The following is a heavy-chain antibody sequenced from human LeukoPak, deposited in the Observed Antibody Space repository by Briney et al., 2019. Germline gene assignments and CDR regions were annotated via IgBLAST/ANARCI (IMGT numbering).Heavy chain of an antibody. J-gene: IGHJ4*02. CDR2: ISSSSSYI. CDR3: ARPSTHYDSSGYSNY. V-gene: IGHV3-21*01. CDR1: GFTFSSYS. Sequence: GGPLRLSCAASGFTFSSYSMNWVRQAPGKGLEWVSSISSSSSYIYYADSVKGRFTISRDNAKNSLYLQMNSLRAEDTAVYYCARPSTHYDSSGYSNYWGQGTLVTVSS. D-gene: IGHD3-22*01.